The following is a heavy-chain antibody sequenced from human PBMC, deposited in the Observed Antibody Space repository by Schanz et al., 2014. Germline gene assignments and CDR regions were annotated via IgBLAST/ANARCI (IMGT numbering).Heavy chain of an antibody. CDR1: GFTFTTNA. CDR2: ISGNGGST. Sequence: EVQLVESGGGLVQPGGSLRLSCAASGFTFTTNAMSWVRQPPGKGLEWVSAISGNGGSTYFADSVKGRFTISRDNSDNTLFLQMNSLTAEDTAVYYCVREDMVRGIRAFDIWGQGTMVTVSS. V-gene: IGHV3-23*04. J-gene: IGHJ3*02. CDR3: VREDMVRGIRAFDI. D-gene: IGHD3-10*01.